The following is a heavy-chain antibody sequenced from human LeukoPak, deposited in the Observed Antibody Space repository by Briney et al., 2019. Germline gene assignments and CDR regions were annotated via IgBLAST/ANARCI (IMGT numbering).Heavy chain of an antibody. CDR3: ARVIVSSGYYGGYFDY. D-gene: IGHD3-22*01. Sequence: PSETLSLTCTVSGGSISSSSYYWGWIRQPPGKGLEWIGSIYYSGSTYYNPSLKSRVTISVDTSKNQFSLKLSSVTAADTAVYYCARVIVSSGYYGGYFDYWGQGTLVTVSS. CDR2: IYYSGST. V-gene: IGHV4-39*07. J-gene: IGHJ4*02. CDR1: GGSISSSSYY.